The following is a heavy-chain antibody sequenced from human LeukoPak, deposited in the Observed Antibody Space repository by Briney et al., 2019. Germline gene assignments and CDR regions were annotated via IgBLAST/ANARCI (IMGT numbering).Heavy chain of an antibody. D-gene: IGHD5-18*01. Sequence: ASVKVSCKASGYTFTSYGISWVRQAPGQGLEWMGWISAYNGNTNYAQKLQGRVTMATDTSTSTAYMELRSLRSDDTAVYYCARDLRSGYSYGHSLSWFDPWGQGTLVTVSS. CDR3: ARDLRSGYSYGHSLSWFDP. J-gene: IGHJ5*02. CDR1: GYTFTSYG. CDR2: ISAYNGNT. V-gene: IGHV1-18*01.